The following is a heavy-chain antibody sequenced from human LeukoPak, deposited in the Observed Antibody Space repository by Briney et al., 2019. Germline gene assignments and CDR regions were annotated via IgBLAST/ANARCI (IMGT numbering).Heavy chain of an antibody. CDR3: ASPASWNYRYYFDY. D-gene: IGHD1-7*01. CDR2: IYYSGST. CDR1: GGSISSSSYY. V-gene: IGHV4-39*01. J-gene: IGHJ4*02. Sequence: PSETLSLTCTVSGGSISSSSYYWGWIRQPPGKGLEWIGSIYYSGSTYYNPSLKSRVTISVDTSKTQFSLKLSSVTAADTAVYYCASPASWNYRYYFDYWGQGILVTVSS.